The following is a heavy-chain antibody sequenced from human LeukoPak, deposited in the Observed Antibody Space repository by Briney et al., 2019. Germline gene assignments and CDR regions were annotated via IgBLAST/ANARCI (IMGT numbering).Heavy chain of an antibody. Sequence: PGGSLRLSCTASGFTFSRYWMSWVRQVPGKGPEFVANIKEDSSVKSYVDFVKGRFTISRDNAKNSVSLQMNSLRVEDTAMYYCARDTGYSEFDVWGQGRMVIVSS. D-gene: IGHD4-11*01. V-gene: IGHV3-7*01. CDR1: GFTFSRYW. CDR2: IKEDSSVK. J-gene: IGHJ3*01. CDR3: ARDTGYSEFDV.